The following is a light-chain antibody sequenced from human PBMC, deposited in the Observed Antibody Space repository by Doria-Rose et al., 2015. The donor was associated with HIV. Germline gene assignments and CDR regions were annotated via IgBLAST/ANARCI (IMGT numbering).Light chain of an antibody. CDR3: QQYYSGYT. J-gene: IGKJ2*01. CDR1: QSVLYSSNNKNY. V-gene: IGKV4-1*01. CDR2: WAS. Sequence: VLTQYPDSLAVSLGERATIHCKSSQSVLYSSNNKNYLAWYQHKPGQPPKLLIYWASTRESGVPDRFSGSGSGTDFTLTISSLQAEDVAVYYCQQYYSGYTWGQGKKLEIK.